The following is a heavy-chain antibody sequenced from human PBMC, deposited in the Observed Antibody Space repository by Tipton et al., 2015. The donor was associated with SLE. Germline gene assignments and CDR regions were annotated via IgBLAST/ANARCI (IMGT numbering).Heavy chain of an antibody. J-gene: IGHJ3*01. Sequence: SLRLSCAASGFTFSSYEMNWVRQAPGKGLEWVSYISSSGSTIYYADSVKGRFTISRDNAKISLYLQMNSLRAEDTAVYYCARERDSMSASAFGLWGRGAMVTVSS. V-gene: IGHV3-48*03. CDR3: ARERDSMSASAFGL. CDR1: GFTFSSYE. CDR2: ISSSGSTI. D-gene: IGHD3-3*02.